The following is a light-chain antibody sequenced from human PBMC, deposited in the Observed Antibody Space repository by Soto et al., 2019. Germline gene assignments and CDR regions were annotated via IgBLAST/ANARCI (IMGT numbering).Light chain of an antibody. CDR2: RAS. Sequence: DIVMTQSPESLPGSLGEGATINCKSSQSVLYSSKNNNSLPWYQQKLGQPPKLLIYRASTRASGVPDRFSGSGSGTDFTLTISSLQADDVAVYYCHQYYTNPLTFGQGTKVEVK. CDR1: QSVLYSSKNNNS. V-gene: IGKV4-1*01. CDR3: HQYYTNPLT. J-gene: IGKJ1*01.